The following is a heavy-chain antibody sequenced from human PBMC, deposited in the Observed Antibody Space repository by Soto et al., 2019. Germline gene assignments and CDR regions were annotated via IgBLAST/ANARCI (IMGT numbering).Heavy chain of an antibody. V-gene: IGHV3-30-3*01. CDR1: VFTFSSYA. Sequence: QVQLVESGGGVVQPGRSLRLSCAASVFTFSSYAMHWVRQAPGKGLEWVAVISYDGSNKYYADSVKGRFTISRDNSKNTLYLQMNSLRAEDTAVYYCAREGRRYCSGGSCYPDYWGQGTLVTVSS. D-gene: IGHD2-15*01. CDR3: AREGRRYCSGGSCYPDY. J-gene: IGHJ4*02. CDR2: ISYDGSNK.